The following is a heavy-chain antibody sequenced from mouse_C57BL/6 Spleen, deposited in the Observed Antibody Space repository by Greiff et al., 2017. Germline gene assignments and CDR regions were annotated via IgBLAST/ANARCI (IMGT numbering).Heavy chain of an antibody. CDR3: ARSGFAY. CDR2: IYPGDGDT. V-gene: IGHV1-82*01. CDR1: GYAFSSSW. J-gene: IGHJ3*01. Sequence: QVQLQQSGPELVKPGASVTISCKASGYAFSSSWMNWVKQRPGKGLEWIGRIYPGDGDTTYNGTFKGKATRTADKSSSTAYMQLSSLTAEDSAVYFCARSGFAYWGQGTLVTVSA.